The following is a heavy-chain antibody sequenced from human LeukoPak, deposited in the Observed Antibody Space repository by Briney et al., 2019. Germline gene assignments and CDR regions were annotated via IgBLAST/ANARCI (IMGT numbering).Heavy chain of an antibody. V-gene: IGHV3-21*01. Sequence: GGSLRLSCAASGFTFSSYSMNWVRQAPGKGLEWVSSISSSSSYIYYADSVKGRFTISRDNAKNSLYLQMNSLRAEDTAVYYCARDKHTVGDAFGIWGQGTMVTVSS. J-gene: IGHJ3*02. CDR1: GFTFSSYS. CDR2: ISSSSSYI. D-gene: IGHD2-21*01. CDR3: ARDKHTVGDAFGI.